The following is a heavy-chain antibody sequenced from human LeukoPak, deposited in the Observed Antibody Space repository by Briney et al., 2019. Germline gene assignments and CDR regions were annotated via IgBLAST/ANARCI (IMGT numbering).Heavy chain of an antibody. CDR3: ARGKPPFNDFWSGYRYYYGMDV. D-gene: IGHD3-3*01. CDR2: IYYSGST. Sequence: SETLSLTCTVSGGSVNSVTYYWSWIRQPPGKGLEWIGYIYYSGSTNYNPSLKSRVTISVDTSKNQFSLKLSSVTAADTAVYYCARGKPPFNDFWSGYRYYYGMDVWGQGTTVTVSS. V-gene: IGHV4-61*01. J-gene: IGHJ6*02. CDR1: GGSVNSVTYY.